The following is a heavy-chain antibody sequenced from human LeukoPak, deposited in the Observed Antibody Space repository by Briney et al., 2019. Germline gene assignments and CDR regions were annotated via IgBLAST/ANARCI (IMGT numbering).Heavy chain of an antibody. CDR3: ARVLRDFWSGYYLNYYYGMDV. CDR1: GYTFTSYD. J-gene: IGHJ6*02. V-gene: IGHV1-8*01. CDR2: MNPNSGNT. D-gene: IGHD3-3*01. Sequence: GASVKVSCKASGYTFTSYDINWVRQATGQGLEWMGWMNPNSGNTGYAQKFQGRVTMTRNTSISTAYMELSSLRSEDTAVYYCARVLRDFWSGYYLNYYYGMDVWGQGTTVTVSS.